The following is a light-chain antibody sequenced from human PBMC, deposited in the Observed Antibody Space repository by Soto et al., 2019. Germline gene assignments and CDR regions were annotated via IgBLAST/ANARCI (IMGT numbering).Light chain of an antibody. V-gene: IGLV2-14*03. CDR2: DVS. CDR1: SRDIGDANY. J-gene: IGLJ1*01. Sequence: QSALNQPASVSGSLGQSITLTCTGTSRDIGDANYVSWYQQHPGKAPKLMIYDVSNRPSGVSNRFSGSKSGNTASLTISGLQAEDEADYYCCSWSLTSNPYFFGTGTKLTV. CDR3: CSWSLTSNPYF.